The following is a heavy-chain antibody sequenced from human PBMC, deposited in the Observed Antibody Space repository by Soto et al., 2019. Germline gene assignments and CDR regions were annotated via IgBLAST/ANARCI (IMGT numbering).Heavy chain of an antibody. D-gene: IGHD5-18*01. CDR1: GFPVNATY. CDR3: ARTAEGDTPRTHWYFDL. J-gene: IGHJ2*01. CDR2: LYADGST. V-gene: IGHV3-53*02. Sequence: EVQLVETGGALIQPGGSLRLSCAASGFPVNATYLSWVRQAPGKGLEWLSVLYADGSTYYIDSVKGRFRISRDSSKNPLYLQRDSLRADDTALYFCARTAEGDTPRTHWYFDLWGRGTLVTVSS.